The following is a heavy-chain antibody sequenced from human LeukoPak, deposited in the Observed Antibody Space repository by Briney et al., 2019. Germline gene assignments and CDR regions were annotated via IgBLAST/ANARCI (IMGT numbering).Heavy chain of an antibody. CDR1: GGTFSSYA. V-gene: IGHV1-69*04. Sequence: SVNVSCKASGGTFSSYAISWVRQAPGQGLEWMGRIIPILGIANYAQKFQGRVTITADKSTSTAYMELSSLGSEDTAVYYCASRGRQQLVKGYFDYWGQGTLVTVSS. D-gene: IGHD6-13*01. CDR3: ASRGRQQLVKGYFDY. J-gene: IGHJ4*02. CDR2: IIPILGIA.